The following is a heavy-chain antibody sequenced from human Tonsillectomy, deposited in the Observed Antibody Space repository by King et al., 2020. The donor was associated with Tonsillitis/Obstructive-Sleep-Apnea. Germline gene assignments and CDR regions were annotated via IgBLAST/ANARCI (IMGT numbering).Heavy chain of an antibody. Sequence: QLVQSGAEVKKPGSSVKVSCKASGGTFSSYAISWVRQAPGQGLEWMGRIIPILGIANYAQKFQGRVTITADKSTSTAYMELSSMRSEDTAVYYCAMVRNYYYYYMDDWGKGTTVTVSS. CDR3: AMVRNYYYYYMDD. D-gene: IGHD4-23*01. CDR1: GGTFSSYA. V-gene: IGHV1-69*04. CDR2: IIPILGIA. J-gene: IGHJ6*03.